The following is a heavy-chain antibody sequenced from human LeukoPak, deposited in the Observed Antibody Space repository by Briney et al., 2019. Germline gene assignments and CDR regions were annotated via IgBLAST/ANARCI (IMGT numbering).Heavy chain of an antibody. D-gene: IGHD6-19*01. CDR1: GYTFTGYY. CDR3: ARDGRYSSGWFKYYFDY. CDR2: INPNSGGT. V-gene: IGHV1-2*02. Sequence: ASVKVSCKASGYTFTGYYMHWVRQAPGQGLEWMGWINPNSGGTNYAQKFQGRVTMTRDTSISTAYMELSRLRSDDTAVYYCARDGRYSSGWFKYYFDYWGQGTLVTVSS. J-gene: IGHJ4*02.